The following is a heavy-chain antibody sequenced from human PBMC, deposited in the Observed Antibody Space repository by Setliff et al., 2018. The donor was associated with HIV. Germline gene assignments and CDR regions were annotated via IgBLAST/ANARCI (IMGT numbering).Heavy chain of an antibody. CDR2: IIHSGGT. CDR1: GGSFSGYY. CDR3: ARGGLGVVGAIDY. D-gene: IGHD2-15*01. Sequence: SETLSLTCAVYGGSFSGYYWTWIRQPPGRGLEWIGEIIHSGGTNYNRSLKSRVTISVDTSKNQFSLNLSSVTAADTAVYYCARGGLGVVGAIDYWSQGTLVTVPS. V-gene: IGHV4-34*01. J-gene: IGHJ4*02.